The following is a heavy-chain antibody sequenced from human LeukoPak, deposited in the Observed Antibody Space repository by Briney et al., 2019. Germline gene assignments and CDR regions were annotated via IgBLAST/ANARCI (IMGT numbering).Heavy chain of an antibody. V-gene: IGHV3-30*03. CDR1: GFTFSSYG. Sequence: GSLRLSCAASGFTFSSYGMHWVRQAPGKGLEWVAVISYDGSSKYYADSVKGRFTISRDNSKNTLYLQMNSLRAEDTAVYYCATQQGGSPAYWGQGTLVTVSS. CDR2: ISYDGSSK. D-gene: IGHD3-16*01. CDR3: ATQQGGSPAY. J-gene: IGHJ4*02.